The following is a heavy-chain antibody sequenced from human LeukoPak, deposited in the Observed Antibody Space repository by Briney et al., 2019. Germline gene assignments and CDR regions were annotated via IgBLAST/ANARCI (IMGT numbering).Heavy chain of an antibody. J-gene: IGHJ5*02. CDR1: GGSISSGSYF. D-gene: IGHD3-10*01. CDR3: ARDLDYYGSGSPNWFDP. V-gene: IGHV4-61*02. Sequence: SQTLSLTCTVSGGSISSGSYFWNWIRQPAGKGLEWIGRIYSSGSTNHNPSLESRVTMSVDTSKNQFSLKLSSVTAADTAVYYCARDLDYYGSGSPNWFDPWGQGTLVTVSS. CDR2: IYSSGST.